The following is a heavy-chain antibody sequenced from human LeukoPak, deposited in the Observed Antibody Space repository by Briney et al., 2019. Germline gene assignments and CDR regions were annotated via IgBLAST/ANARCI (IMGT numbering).Heavy chain of an antibody. CDR1: GYTLTELS. J-gene: IGHJ4*02. V-gene: IGHV1-24*01. Sequence: ASVKVSCKVSGYTLTELSMHWVRQAPGKGLEWMGGFDPEDGETIYAQKFQGRVTMTEDTSTDTAYMELSSPRSEDTAVYYCATVHYYGSGSYPYYFDYWGQGTLVTVSS. CDR2: FDPEDGET. D-gene: IGHD3-10*01. CDR3: ATVHYYGSGSYPYYFDY.